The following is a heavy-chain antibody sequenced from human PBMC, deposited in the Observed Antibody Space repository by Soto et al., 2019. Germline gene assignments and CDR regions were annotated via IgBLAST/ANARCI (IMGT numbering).Heavy chain of an antibody. J-gene: IGHJ6*02. D-gene: IGHD5-12*01. CDR2: ISYDGSYQ. V-gene: IGHV3-30*18. CDR3: VKDRVPGAYGHYYGMDV. CDR1: GFAFNKFG. Sequence: QVQLVESGGGVVQPGTSLRLSCEASGFAFNKFGMHWVRQAPGKGLEWVAFISYDGSYQYYADSVQGRLTITRDNSMNTLNMQLNSLRREDTAIYYCVKDRVPGAYGHYYGMDVWGQGTTVTVSS.